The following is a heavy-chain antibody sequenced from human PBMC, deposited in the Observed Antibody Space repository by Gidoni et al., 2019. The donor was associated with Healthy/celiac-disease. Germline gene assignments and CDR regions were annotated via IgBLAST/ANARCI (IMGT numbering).Heavy chain of an antibody. V-gene: IGHV4-34*01. Sequence: QVQLQQWGAGLLKPAENLSLTCAVYGGSFSSYYWSWPRQPPGEGLEWIGEINHSGSTNYNPSLKSRVTISVDTSKNQFSLKLSSVTAADTAVYYCARGGIKGYCSSTSCYRGNWFDPWGQGTLVTVSS. J-gene: IGHJ5*02. CDR1: GGSFSSYY. D-gene: IGHD2-2*02. CDR2: INHSGST. CDR3: ARGGIKGYCSSTSCYRGNWFDP.